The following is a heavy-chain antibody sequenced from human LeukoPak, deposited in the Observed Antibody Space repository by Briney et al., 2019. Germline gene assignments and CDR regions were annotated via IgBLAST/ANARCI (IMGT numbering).Heavy chain of an antibody. J-gene: IGHJ5*02. CDR3: ASDLSDYDILTGYRIHWFDP. V-gene: IGHV1-2*02. D-gene: IGHD3-9*01. Sequence: ASVKVSCKASGYTFTGYYMHWVRQAPGQGLEWMGWINPNSGGTNYAQKFQGRVTMTRDTSISTAYMELSSLRSDDTAVYYCASDLSDYDILTGYRIHWFDPWGQGTLVTVSS. CDR2: INPNSGGT. CDR1: GYTFTGYY.